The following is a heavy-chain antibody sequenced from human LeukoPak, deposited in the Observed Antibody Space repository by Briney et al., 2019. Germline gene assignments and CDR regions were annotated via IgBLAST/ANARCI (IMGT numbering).Heavy chain of an antibody. CDR3: ARHGPPMQRQFYDS. D-gene: IGHD5-24*01. Sequence: SGTLSLTCTVSGDSISGSSYYWAWIRQPPGKGLEWIGSVYYTGSTYYMSSLKSRVTISADTSKNLFSLKVNSMTAADTAVYYCARHGPPMQRQFYDSWGQGTLVTVSS. J-gene: IGHJ4*02. CDR1: GDSISGSSYY. CDR2: VYYTGST. V-gene: IGHV4-39*01.